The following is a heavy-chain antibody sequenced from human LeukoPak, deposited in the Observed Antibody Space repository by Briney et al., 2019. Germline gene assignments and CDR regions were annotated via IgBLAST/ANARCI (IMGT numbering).Heavy chain of an antibody. V-gene: IGHV1-2*02. D-gene: IGHD1-7*01. CDR1: GYTFTGYY. CDR3: VQFELDY. Sequence: ASVKVSCKASGYTFTGYYMHWVRQAPGQGLEWMGWINPNTGGTNYAQKFQGRVTMTRDTSISTAYVDLSRLRSDDTAVYYCVQFELDYWGQATLVSVPS. CDR2: INPNTGGT. J-gene: IGHJ4*02.